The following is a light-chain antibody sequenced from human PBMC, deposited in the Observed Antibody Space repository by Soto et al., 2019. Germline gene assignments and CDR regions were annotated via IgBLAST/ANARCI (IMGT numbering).Light chain of an antibody. CDR2: GAS. J-gene: IGKJ4*01. CDR1: QSVSSGY. CDR3: QQYGRSPLI. V-gene: IGKV3-20*01. Sequence: VVLTQSPGTLSLSPGERATLSCRASQSVSSGYLAWYQQKPGQAPRLLIYGASSRATGIPDRFSGSGSGTDFTLTISRLEPEDSAVYYCQQYGRSPLIFGGGTKV.